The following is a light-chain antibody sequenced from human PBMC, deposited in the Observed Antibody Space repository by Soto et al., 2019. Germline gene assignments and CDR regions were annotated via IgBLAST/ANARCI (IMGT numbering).Light chain of an antibody. CDR3: CSYAGSTTLVL. Sequence: QSALTQPASVSGSPGQSITISCTGTSSDVGRYNLVSWYQQHPGKAPKLMIYEGSKRPSGVSNRFSGSKSGNTASLTISGLQAEDEADYYCCSYAGSTTLVLFGGGTKLTVL. CDR1: SSDVGRYNL. J-gene: IGLJ2*01. CDR2: EGS. V-gene: IGLV2-23*01.